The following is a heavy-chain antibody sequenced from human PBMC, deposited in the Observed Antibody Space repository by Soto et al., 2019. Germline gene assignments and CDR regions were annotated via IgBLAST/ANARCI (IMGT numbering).Heavy chain of an antibody. CDR3: ARVRGVITIWDYYYYGMDV. V-gene: IGHV4-34*01. CDR1: GGSFSSYY. J-gene: IGHJ6*02. CDR2: INHSGST. Sequence: SETLSLTCAVYGGSFSSYYWSWIRQPPGRGLEWIGEINHSGSTNYNPSLKSRVTISVDTSKNQFSLKLSSVTAADTAVYYCARVRGVITIWDYYYYGMDVWGQGTTVTVSS. D-gene: IGHD3-9*01.